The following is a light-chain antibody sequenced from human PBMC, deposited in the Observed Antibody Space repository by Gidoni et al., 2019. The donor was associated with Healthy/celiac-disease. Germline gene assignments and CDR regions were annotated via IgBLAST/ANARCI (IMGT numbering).Light chain of an antibody. V-gene: IGKV4-1*01. J-gene: IGKJ1*01. CDR1: QSVLYSSNNKNY. Sequence: DIVMTQSPDSLSVSLGESATINCKSSQSVLYSSNNKNYLAWYQQKPGQPHKLLIYWASTRESGVPDRFSGSGSGTDFTLTISSLQAEDVAVYYCQQYYSTPRTFGQGTKVEIK. CDR2: WAS. CDR3: QQYYSTPRT.